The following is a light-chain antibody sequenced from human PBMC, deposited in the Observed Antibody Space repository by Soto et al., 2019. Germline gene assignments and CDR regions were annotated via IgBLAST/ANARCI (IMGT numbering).Light chain of an antibody. V-gene: IGKV3-11*01. CDR2: DAS. CDR3: QQRST. CDR1: QSVSSY. Sequence: IVLPQSPASLSSSPGERATPSCRASQSVSSYLAWYQQKPGQAPRLLIYDASNRATGIPARFSGSESGTDFTLTISSLEPEDFAVYYCQQRSTFGQGTRLEIK. J-gene: IGKJ5*01.